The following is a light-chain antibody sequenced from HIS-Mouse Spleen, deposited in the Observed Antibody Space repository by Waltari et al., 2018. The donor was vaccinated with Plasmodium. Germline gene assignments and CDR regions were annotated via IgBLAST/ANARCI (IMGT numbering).Light chain of an antibody. CDR2: EES. J-gene: IGLJ3*02. CDR3: YSTDSSGNHRV. V-gene: IGLV3-10*01. CDR1: ALPKKY. Sequence: SYELTQPPSVSVSPGQTARITCSGDALPKKYAYWYQQKSGQAPVLVIYEESKRPSGIPESFSGTSSGTMATLTISGAQVEDEAEYYCYSTDSSGNHRVFGGGTKLTVL.